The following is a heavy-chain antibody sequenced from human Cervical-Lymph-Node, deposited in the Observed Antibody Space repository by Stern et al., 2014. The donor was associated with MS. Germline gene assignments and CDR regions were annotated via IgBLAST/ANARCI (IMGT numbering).Heavy chain of an antibody. CDR2: INPSGGST. Sequence: QLVQSGAEVKKPGASVKVSCKASGYTFTSYYMHWVRQAPGQGLEWMGIINPSGGSTSYAQKFQGRVTMTSDTSTNTVYMELSSLQSEDTAVYYCTRGDYGGNSLWGQGTLVTVSS. V-gene: IGHV1-46*01. CDR1: GYTFTSYY. CDR3: TRGDYGGNSL. J-gene: IGHJ4*02. D-gene: IGHD4-23*01.